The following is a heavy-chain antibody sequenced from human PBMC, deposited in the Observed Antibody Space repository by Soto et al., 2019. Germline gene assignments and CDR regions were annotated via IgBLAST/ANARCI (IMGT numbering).Heavy chain of an antibody. Sequence: PSETLSLTCAVSGGSISSGGYSWSWIRQPPGKGLEWIGYIYHSGSTYYNPSLKSRVTISVDRSKNQFSLKLSSVTAADTAVYYCARVSREIAAADWFDPWDQGTLVTVSS. CDR1: GGSISSGGYS. J-gene: IGHJ5*02. CDR3: ARVSREIAAADWFDP. D-gene: IGHD6-13*01. V-gene: IGHV4-30-2*01. CDR2: IYHSGST.